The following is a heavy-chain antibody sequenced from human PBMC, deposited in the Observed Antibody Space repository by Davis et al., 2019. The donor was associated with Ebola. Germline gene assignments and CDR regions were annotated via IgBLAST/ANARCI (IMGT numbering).Heavy chain of an antibody. CDR3: AKDRYSGSYWGIGY. V-gene: IGHV3-30-3*01. J-gene: IGHJ4*02. CDR2: ISYDGSNK. Sequence: GGSLRLSCAASGFTFSSYAMHWVRQAPGKGLEWVAVISYDGSNKYYADSVKGRFTISRDNSKNTLYLQMNSLRAEDTAVYYCAKDRYSGSYWGIGYWGQGTLVTVSS. CDR1: GFTFSSYA. D-gene: IGHD1-26*01.